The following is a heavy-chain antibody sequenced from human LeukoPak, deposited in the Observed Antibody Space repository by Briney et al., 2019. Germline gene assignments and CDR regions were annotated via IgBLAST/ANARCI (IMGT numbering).Heavy chain of an antibody. CDR3: ARGPDPVVRGPRRAFDI. CDR2: VSNDGSNQ. D-gene: IGHD3-10*01. Sequence: PGGSLRLSCAASGFTFTYYAMHWVRQAPGKGLEWVSVVSNDGSNQDYTDSVKGRFIISRDDSKSTVYLQMNSQRVDDTAMYYCARGPDPVVRGPRRAFDIWGQGTMVTVSS. CDR1: GFTFTYYA. V-gene: IGHV3-30-3*01. J-gene: IGHJ3*02.